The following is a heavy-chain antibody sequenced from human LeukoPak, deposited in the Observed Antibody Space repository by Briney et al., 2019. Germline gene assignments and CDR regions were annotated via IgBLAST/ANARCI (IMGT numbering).Heavy chain of an antibody. J-gene: IGHJ6*03. CDR2: IYSGGST. CDR3: ASGSGSYRTPYYYMDV. Sequence: GGSLRLSCAASGFTFSSNYMSWVRQAPGKGLEWVSVIYSGGSTYYADSVKGRFTISRDNSKNTLYLQMNSLRAEDTAVYYCASGSGSYRTPYYYMDVWGTGTTVTVSS. CDR1: GFTFSSNY. V-gene: IGHV3-53*01. D-gene: IGHD3-10*01.